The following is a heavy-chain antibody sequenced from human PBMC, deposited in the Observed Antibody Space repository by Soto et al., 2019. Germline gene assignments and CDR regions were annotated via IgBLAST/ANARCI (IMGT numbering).Heavy chain of an antibody. CDR1: GGSISSYY. Sequence: PSETLSLTCTVSGGSISSYYWSWIRQPPGKGLEWIGYIYYSGSTNYNPSLKSRVTISVDTSKNQFSLKLSSVTAADTAVYYCARQKRRQARGAFDIWGQGTMVTVSS. D-gene: IGHD3-10*01. CDR2: IYYSGST. CDR3: ARQKRRQARGAFDI. V-gene: IGHV4-59*08. J-gene: IGHJ3*02.